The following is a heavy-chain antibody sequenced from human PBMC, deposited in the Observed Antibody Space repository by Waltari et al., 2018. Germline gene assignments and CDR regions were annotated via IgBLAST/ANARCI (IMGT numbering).Heavy chain of an antibody. CDR1: GFDVGSSY. V-gene: IGHV3-53*01. Sequence: EVHLVESGGGLLQRGGSLRLSCAGSGFDVGSSYMNWVRQAPGKGLEWVSGIHSGGNTYYADSVKGRFTISRDNSKNTLYLQMNSLRAEDTAVYYCAKDRSYGHSLANWGQGTLVTVSS. CDR2: IHSGGNT. J-gene: IGHJ4*02. CDR3: AKDRSYGHSLAN. D-gene: IGHD4-17*01.